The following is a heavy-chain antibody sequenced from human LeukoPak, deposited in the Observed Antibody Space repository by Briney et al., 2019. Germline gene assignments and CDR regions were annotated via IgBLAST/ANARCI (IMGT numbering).Heavy chain of an antibody. CDR1: GGSFSGYY. V-gene: IGHV4-34*01. J-gene: IGHJ4*02. Sequence: TSETLSLTCAVYGGSFSGYYWSWIRQPPGKGLEWIGEINHSGSTNYNPSLKSRVTISVDTSKNQFSLKLSSVTAADTAVYYCARGYGAYIAASRNFDYWGQGTLVTVSS. CDR2: INHSGST. CDR3: ARGYGAYIAASRNFDY. D-gene: IGHD6-13*01.